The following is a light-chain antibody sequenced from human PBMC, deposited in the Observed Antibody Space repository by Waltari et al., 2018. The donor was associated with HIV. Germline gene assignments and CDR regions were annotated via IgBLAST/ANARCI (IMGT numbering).Light chain of an antibody. CDR2: EDN. J-gene: IGLJ2*01. Sequence: NFMLTQPHSVSESPGKTVTISCTRSSGNIASYYVQWYQQRPDSAPTTVIYEDNKRPSGFPDRVSGSIDSDSNSASLTISGLKTEDEADDYCQSYYLTNVVFGGGTKLTVL. CDR1: SGNIASYY. CDR3: QSYYLTNVV. V-gene: IGLV6-57*04.